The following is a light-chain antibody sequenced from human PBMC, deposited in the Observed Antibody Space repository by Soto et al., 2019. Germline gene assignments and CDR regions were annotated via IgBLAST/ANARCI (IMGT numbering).Light chain of an antibody. CDR2: LSSDGSH. J-gene: IGLJ2*01. Sequence: QLVLTQSPSASASLGASVKLTCTLSSGHSSYAIAWHQQQPEKGPRYLMKLSSDGSHSKGDGIPDRFSGSSSGAERYLTISSLPSEDDADYYCQTWDTGARVVFGGGTQLTVL. CDR3: QTWDTGARVV. CDR1: SGHSSYA. V-gene: IGLV4-69*01.